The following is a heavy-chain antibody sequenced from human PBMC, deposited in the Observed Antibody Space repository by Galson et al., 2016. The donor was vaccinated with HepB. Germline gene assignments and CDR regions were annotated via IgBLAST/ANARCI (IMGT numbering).Heavy chain of an antibody. V-gene: IGHV4-39*07. CDR2: LHYSGST. Sequence: SETLSLTCTVSGGSINSSNDYWGWIRQPPGKGLEWIGSLHYSGSTYYTLSLKSRVTTSLDTSKNQFSLKLSSVTAADTAVYYCARGSGYSWYFDLWGRGTLVTVSS. CDR1: GGSINSSNDY. D-gene: IGHD3-22*01. J-gene: IGHJ2*01. CDR3: ARGSGYSWYFDL.